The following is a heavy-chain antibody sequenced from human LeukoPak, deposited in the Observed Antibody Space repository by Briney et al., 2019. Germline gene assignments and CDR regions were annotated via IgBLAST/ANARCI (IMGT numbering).Heavy chain of an antibody. J-gene: IGHJ4*02. Sequence: GASVKVSCKPSGYTFTSYYMHWVRQAPGQGLEWMGIINPSGGSTSYAQKFQGRVTMTRDMSTSTVYMELSSLRSEDTAVYYCAREEGGPGPYDYWGQGTLVTVSS. V-gene: IGHV1-46*01. CDR2: INPSGGST. CDR1: GYTFTSYY. CDR3: AREEGGPGPYDY. D-gene: IGHD2-15*01.